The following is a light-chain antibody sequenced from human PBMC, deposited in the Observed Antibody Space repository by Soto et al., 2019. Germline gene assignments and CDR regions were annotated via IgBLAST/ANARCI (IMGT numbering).Light chain of an antibody. J-gene: IGKJ1*01. CDR1: QSVSSK. V-gene: IGKV3-15*01. Sequence: EIVMTQSPATLSVSPGERATLSCRASQSVSSKLAWYQQKPGQAPRLLIYGASTRATGVPARFSGSGSGTEFTLTISSLQAEDFAGYYCQHYNNWPAFGQGTKVEIK. CDR3: QHYNNWPA. CDR2: GAS.